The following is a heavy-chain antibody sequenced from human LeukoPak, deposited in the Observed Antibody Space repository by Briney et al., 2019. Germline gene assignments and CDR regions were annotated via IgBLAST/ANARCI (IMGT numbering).Heavy chain of an antibody. V-gene: IGHV1-2*06. J-gene: IGHJ3*02. CDR3: TRGLGYCSGGSCYAFDI. CDR1: GYTFTGYY. CDR2: INPNSGGT. D-gene: IGHD2-15*01. Sequence: ASVKVSCKAFGYTFTGYYMHWVRQAPGQGLEWMGRINPNSGGTNYAQKFQGRVTMTRDTSISTAYMELSRLRSDDTAVYYCTRGLGYCSGGSCYAFDIWGQGTMVTVSS.